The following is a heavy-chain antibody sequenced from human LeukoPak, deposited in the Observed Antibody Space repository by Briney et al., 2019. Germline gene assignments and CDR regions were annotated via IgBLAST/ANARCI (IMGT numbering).Heavy chain of an antibody. V-gene: IGHV1-2*02. Sequence: ASVKVSCKASGYTFTGYYMHWVRQAPGQGLEWMGWINPNSGGTNYAQKFQGRVTMTRDTSISTAYMELSRLRSDDTAVYYCARGGGSYLVYNWFDPWGQGTLVTVSS. CDR3: ARGGGSYLVYNWFDP. CDR2: INPNSGGT. D-gene: IGHD1-26*01. J-gene: IGHJ5*02. CDR1: GYTFTGYY.